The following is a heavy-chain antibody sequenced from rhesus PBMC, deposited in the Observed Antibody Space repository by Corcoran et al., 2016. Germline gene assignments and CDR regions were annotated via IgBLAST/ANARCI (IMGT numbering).Heavy chain of an antibody. CDR3: ARGGGSGYDY. CDR2: LLPIVDKT. CDR1: GFTFVSYV. V-gene: IGHV1-198*02. D-gene: IGHD6-31*01. Sequence: QVQLVQSGAEVKKPGASVRVSCKASGFTFVSYVISWGGQAHGKGLGWMGVLLPIVDKTTYAGKFQGRGPITADTSTGTAYMELSSRRSEDTAVYYGARGGGSGYDYWGQGVLVTVSS. J-gene: IGHJ4*01.